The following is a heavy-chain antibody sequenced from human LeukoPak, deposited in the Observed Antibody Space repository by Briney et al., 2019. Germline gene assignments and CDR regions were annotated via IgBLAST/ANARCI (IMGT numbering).Heavy chain of an antibody. V-gene: IGHV4-59*02. J-gene: IGHJ3*02. Sequence: GSLRLSCAASGFTVSSNYMSWIRQPPGKGLEWIGYIYYNGSTNYNPSLKSRVTISIDTSKNQFSLKLSSVTAADTAVYYCARERSASIYDSSGSRRSRGFDIWGQGTTVTVSS. CDR2: IYYNGST. CDR1: GFTVSSNY. CDR3: ARERSASIYDSSGSRRSRGFDI. D-gene: IGHD3-22*01.